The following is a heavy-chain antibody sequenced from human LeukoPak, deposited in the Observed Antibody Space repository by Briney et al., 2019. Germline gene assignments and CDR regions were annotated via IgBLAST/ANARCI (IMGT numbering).Heavy chain of an antibody. CDR3: ARALFPTYYYDSSGPDAFDY. J-gene: IGHJ4*02. V-gene: IGHV3-11*01. CDR2: ISSSGSTI. CDR1: GFTFSDYY. Sequence: GGSLRLSCVASGFTFSDYYMSWIRQAPGKGLEWVSYISSSGSTIYYADSVKGRFTISRDNAKNSLYLQMNSLRAEDTAVYYCARALFPTYYYDSSGPDAFDYWGQGTLVTVSS. D-gene: IGHD3-22*01.